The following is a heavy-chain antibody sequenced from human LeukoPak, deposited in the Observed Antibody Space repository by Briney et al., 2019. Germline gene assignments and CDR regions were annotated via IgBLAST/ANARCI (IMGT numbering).Heavy chain of an antibody. CDR3: ARRTSGAFAI. J-gene: IGHJ3*02. V-gene: IGHV3-48*03. CDR2: ISSSGSDK. Sequence: GGSLRLSCAASGFPFSDHEMNWVRQAPGKGLEWVSYISSSGSDKYYPDSVKGRFTISRDNAKNSLYLQMNSLRAEDTAVYYCARRTSGAFAIWGQGTKVTASS. CDR1: GFPFSDHE.